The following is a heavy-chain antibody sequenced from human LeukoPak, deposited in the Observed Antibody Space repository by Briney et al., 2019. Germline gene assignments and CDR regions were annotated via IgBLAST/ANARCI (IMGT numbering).Heavy chain of an antibody. CDR3: ARAPRVHGSGITG. V-gene: IGHV3-7*04. CDR2: IKQDGSEK. CDR1: GFTFSSYW. J-gene: IGHJ4*02. Sequence: GGSLRLSCAASGFTFSSYWMSWVRQAPGKGLEWVANIKQDGSEKYYVDSVKGRFTISRDNAKNSLYLQMNSLRAEDTAVYYCARAPRVHGSGITGWGQGTLVTVSS. D-gene: IGHD3-10*01.